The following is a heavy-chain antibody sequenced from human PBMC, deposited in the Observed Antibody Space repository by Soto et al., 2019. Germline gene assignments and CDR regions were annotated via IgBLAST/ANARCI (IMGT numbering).Heavy chain of an antibody. D-gene: IGHD3-22*01. Sequence: GGSLRLSCVVSGLAASRNYMNCIRQAPGKGLEWVSTIYSGGATHYADSVKGRFTVSRDNVKNSLYLQMNSLRAEDTAMYYCTTDRGYLTFDYWGQGTLVNVSS. CDR3: TTDRGYLTFDY. CDR2: IYSGGAT. J-gene: IGHJ4*02. V-gene: IGHV3-66*01. CDR1: GLAASRNY.